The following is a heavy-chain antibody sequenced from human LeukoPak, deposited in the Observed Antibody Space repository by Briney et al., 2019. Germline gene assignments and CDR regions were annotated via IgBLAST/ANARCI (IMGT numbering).Heavy chain of an antibody. CDR3: ARHEYGGNGPFDH. Sequence: PSETLSLTCTISGGSMSSYYWSWIRQPPGKGLEWIGYIYYSGNTNYNPPLKSRVTISVDTSKNQFSLKLSSVTAADTAVYYCARHEYGGNGPFDHWGQGTLVTVSS. V-gene: IGHV4-59*08. D-gene: IGHD4-23*01. J-gene: IGHJ4*02. CDR1: GGSMSSYY. CDR2: IYYSGNT.